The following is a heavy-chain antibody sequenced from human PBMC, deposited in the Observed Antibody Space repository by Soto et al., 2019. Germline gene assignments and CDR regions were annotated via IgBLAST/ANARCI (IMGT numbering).Heavy chain of an antibody. D-gene: IGHD2-15*01. V-gene: IGHV4-30-2*01. CDR1: GGSISSGGYS. J-gene: IGHJ5*02. CDR2: IYHSGST. CDR3: ARGYCSGGSCHTRTNWFDP. Sequence: PSETLSLTCAVSGGSISSGGYSWSWIRQPPGKGLEWIGYIYHSGSTYYNPSLKSRVTISVDRSKNQFSLKLSSVTAADTAVYYCARGYCSGGSCHTRTNWFDPWGQGTLVTVSS.